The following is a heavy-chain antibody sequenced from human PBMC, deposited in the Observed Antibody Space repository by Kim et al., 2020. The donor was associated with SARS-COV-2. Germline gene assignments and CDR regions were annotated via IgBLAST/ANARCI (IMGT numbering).Heavy chain of an antibody. CDR3: ARAVAGTAIWLNWFDP. V-gene: IGHV1-69*01. Sequence: KFQGRVTITADESTSTAYMELSSLRSEDTAVYYCARAVAGTAIWLNWFDPWGQGTLVTVSS. J-gene: IGHJ5*02. D-gene: IGHD6-19*01.